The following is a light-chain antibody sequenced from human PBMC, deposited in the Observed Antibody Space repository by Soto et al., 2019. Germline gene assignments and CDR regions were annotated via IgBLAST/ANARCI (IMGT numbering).Light chain of an antibody. CDR1: QSVSRSY. CDR2: HVS. CDR3: QQYNNWPRT. V-gene: IGKV3-15*01. J-gene: IGKJ1*01. Sequence: EIVLTQSPATLSLSPWERATLSCRASQSVSRSYLAWYQQKPGQAPRLLIYHVSTRATGVPARFSGSGSETEFTLTISSLQPEDFAVYYCQQYNNWPRTFGQGTKVDIK.